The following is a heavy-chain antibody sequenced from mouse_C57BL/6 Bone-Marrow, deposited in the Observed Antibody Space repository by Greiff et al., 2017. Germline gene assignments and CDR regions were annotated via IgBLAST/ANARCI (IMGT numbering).Heavy chain of an antibody. CDR2: IHPNSGST. CDR1: GYTFTSYW. J-gene: IGHJ4*01. Sequence: VQLQQPGAELVKPGASVKLSCKASGYTFTSYWMHWVKQRPGQGLEWIGMIHPNSGSTNYNEKFQSKATLTVDKSSSTAYMQLSSLTSEDSAVYYCARSHGNYDAMDYWGQGTSVTVSS. CDR3: ARSHGNYDAMDY. V-gene: IGHV1-64*01. D-gene: IGHD2-1*01.